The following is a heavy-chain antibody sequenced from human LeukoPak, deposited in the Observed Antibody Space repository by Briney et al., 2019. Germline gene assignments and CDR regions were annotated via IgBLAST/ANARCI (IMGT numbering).Heavy chain of an antibody. J-gene: IGHJ5*02. CDR1: GGSISSRSYY. Sequence: PSQTLSLTCTVSGGSISSRSYYWSWIRQPAGKGLEWIGRIDTSGSTNFNPSLKSRVTISVDTSKNQFSLRLSSVTAADTAVYYCVRGLRYFGWLYESWGQGSLVTVSS. V-gene: IGHV4-61*02. D-gene: IGHD3-9*01. CDR3: VRGLRYFGWLYES. CDR2: IDTSGST.